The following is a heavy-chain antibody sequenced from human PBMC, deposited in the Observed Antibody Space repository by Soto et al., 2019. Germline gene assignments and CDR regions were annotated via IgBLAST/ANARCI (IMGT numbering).Heavy chain of an antibody. V-gene: IGHV4-59*01. CDR1: GGSISSYY. D-gene: IGHD1-1*01. J-gene: IGHJ4*02. CDR3: ARDGGGGTTYFDY. CDR2: IYYSGST. Sequence: TLSLTCTVSGGSISSYYWSWIRQPPGKGLEWIGYIYYSGSTNYNPSLKSRVTISVDTSKNQFSLKLSSVTAADTAVYCCARDGGGGTTYFDYWGQGTLVTVSS.